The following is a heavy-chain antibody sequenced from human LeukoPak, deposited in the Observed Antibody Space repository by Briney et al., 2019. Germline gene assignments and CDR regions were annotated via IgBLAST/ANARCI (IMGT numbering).Heavy chain of an antibody. D-gene: IGHD1-26*01. CDR2: VPYSGNT. J-gene: IGHJ4*02. V-gene: IGHV4-39*07. Sequence: KSSETLSLTCTVSGGSISSGDYYWSWIRQPPGKGLEWIGSVPYSGNTYYNPSLKSRVTISVDTSKNQFSLKVRFVTAADTAVYYCTRLEWGELPFDYWGQGTLVTVSS. CDR3: TRLEWGELPFDY. CDR1: GGSISSGDYY.